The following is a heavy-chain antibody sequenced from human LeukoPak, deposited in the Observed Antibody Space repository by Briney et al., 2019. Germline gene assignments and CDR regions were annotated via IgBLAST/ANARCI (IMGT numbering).Heavy chain of an antibody. CDR2: INHSGST. V-gene: IGHV4-34*01. CDR1: GGSFSGYY. Sequence: KPSETLSLTCAVYGGSFSGYYWSWLRQPPGKGLEWIGEINHSGSTNYNPSLKSRVTISVDTSKNQFSLKVTSVTAADTAVYYCASAYYDILGGHFDYWGQGTLVTVSS. J-gene: IGHJ4*02. D-gene: IGHD3-9*01. CDR3: ASAYYDILGGHFDY.